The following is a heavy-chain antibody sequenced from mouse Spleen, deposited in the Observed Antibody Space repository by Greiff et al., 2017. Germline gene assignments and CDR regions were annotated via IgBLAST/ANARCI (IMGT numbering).Heavy chain of an antibody. CDR2: IYPRSGNT. V-gene: IGHV1-55*01. CDR3: ARQDYRYDDEGFAY. CDR1: GYTFTSYW. J-gene: IGHJ3*01. D-gene: IGHD2-14*01. Sequence: QVQLQQPGAELVKPGASVKMSCKASGYTFTSYWINWVKQRPGQGLEWIGDIYPRSGNTYYNEKFKGKATLTADKSSSTAYMELSSLTSEDSAVYYCARQDYRYDDEGFAYWGQGTLVTVSA.